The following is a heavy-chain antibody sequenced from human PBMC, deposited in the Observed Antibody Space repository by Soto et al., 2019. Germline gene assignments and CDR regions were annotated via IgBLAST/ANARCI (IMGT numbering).Heavy chain of an antibody. CDR1: GGSISSGYYY. D-gene: IGHD4-17*01. CDR2: IYYSGST. CDR3: ARSDDYGDFYFDY. Sequence: QVQLQESGPGLVKPSQTLSLTCTVSGGSISSGYYYWIWIRQPPGKGLEWIAYIYYSGSTYYNPSLKSRVTMSVDTSKNQFSLKLSSVTAADTAVYYCARSDDYGDFYFDYWGQGTLVTVSS. V-gene: IGHV4-30-4*01. J-gene: IGHJ4*02.